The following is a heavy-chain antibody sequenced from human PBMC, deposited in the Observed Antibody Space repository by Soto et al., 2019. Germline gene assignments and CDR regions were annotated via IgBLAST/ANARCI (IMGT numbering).Heavy chain of an antibody. Sequence: SVKVSCKASGGTFSSYAISWVRQAPGQGLEWMGGIIPIFGTANYAQKFQGRVTITADKSTSTAYMELSSLRSGDTAVYYCASYNWNYGAYYFDYWGQGTLVTVSS. D-gene: IGHD1-1*01. CDR3: ASYNWNYGAYYFDY. V-gene: IGHV1-69*06. CDR1: GGTFSSYA. CDR2: IIPIFGTA. J-gene: IGHJ4*02.